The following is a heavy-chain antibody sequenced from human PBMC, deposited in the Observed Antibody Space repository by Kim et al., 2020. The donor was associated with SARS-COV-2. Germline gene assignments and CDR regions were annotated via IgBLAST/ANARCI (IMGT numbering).Heavy chain of an antibody. J-gene: IGHJ4*02. CDR1: GFTFSSYA. D-gene: IGHD3-9*01. CDR2: ISGSGGST. Sequence: GGSLRLSCAASGFTFSSYAMSWVRQAPGKGLEWVSAISGSGGSTYYADSVKGRFTISRDNSKNTLYLQMNSLRAEDTAVYYCAKPPKDFDWLLYGGYYFDSWGQGTLVTVSS. CDR3: AKPPKDFDWLLYGGYYFDS. V-gene: IGHV3-23*01.